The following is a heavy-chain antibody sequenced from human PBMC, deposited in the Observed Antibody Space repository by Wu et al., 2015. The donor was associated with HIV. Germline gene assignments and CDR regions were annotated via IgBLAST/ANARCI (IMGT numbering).Heavy chain of an antibody. D-gene: IGHD3-22*01. CDR1: GYTFTSFN. Sequence: QVQLAQSGTVVQKPGTAVRVSCRVSGYTFTSFNINWIRHAPGRGLEWMGWMNPKSGSAAFGFNFQGRVSMTKNSSISTAYMELSSLRSEDTALYFCARARKYYYDNSGYYWGFDYWGQGTLVTVSS. J-gene: IGHJ4*02. V-gene: IGHV1-8*02. CDR3: ARARKYYYDNSGYYWGFDY. CDR2: MNPKSGSA.